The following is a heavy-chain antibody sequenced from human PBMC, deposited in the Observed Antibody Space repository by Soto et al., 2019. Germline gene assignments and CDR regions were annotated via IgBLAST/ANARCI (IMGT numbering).Heavy chain of an antibody. CDR1: GGTFSSYA. CDR2: IIPIFGTA. V-gene: IGHV1-69*13. Sequence: ASVKVSCKASGGTFSSYAISWVRQAPGQGLEWMGGIIPIFGTANYAQKFQGRVTITADESTSTAYMELSSLRSEDTAVYYCAREEYYDFGSGYYTYYFDYWGPG. J-gene: IGHJ4*02. D-gene: IGHD3-3*01. CDR3: AREEYYDFGSGYYTYYFDY.